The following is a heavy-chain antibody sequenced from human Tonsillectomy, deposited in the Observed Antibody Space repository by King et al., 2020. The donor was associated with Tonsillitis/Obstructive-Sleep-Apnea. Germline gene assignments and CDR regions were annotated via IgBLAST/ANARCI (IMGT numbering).Heavy chain of an antibody. CDR3: ARDLDYDTSGGDDAFDL. J-gene: IGHJ3*01. CDR2: IYYSGST. CDR1: GGSITTNH. Sequence: QLQESGPGLVKPSETLSLTCTVSGGSITTNHWSWIRQTPGKGLEWIGYIYYSGSTNYNPSLKSRVTISLDTSKNQLSLKLSSVTTADTALYYCARDLDYDTSGGDDAFDLWGQGTMVTVSS. V-gene: IGHV4-59*01. D-gene: IGHD3-22*01.